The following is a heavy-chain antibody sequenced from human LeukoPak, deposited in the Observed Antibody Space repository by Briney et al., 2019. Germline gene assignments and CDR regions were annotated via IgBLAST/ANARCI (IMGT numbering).Heavy chain of an antibody. D-gene: IGHD4-17*01. Sequence: PGGSLRLSCAAPGFTVSSNYMSWVRQAPGKGLEWVSVIYSGGSTYYADSVKGRFTTSRDNSKNTLYLQMNNLRAEDTAVYYCARDPDYYGDYGARDYWGQGTLVTVSS. V-gene: IGHV3-66*01. CDR3: ARDPDYYGDYGARDY. CDR1: GFTVSSNY. CDR2: IYSGGST. J-gene: IGHJ4*02.